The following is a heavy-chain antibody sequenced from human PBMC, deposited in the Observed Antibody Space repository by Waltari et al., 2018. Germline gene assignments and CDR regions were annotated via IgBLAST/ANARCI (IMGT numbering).Heavy chain of an antibody. CDR3: ARESSRLLWFWGKYGMDV. CDR2: IRYDGSKK. CDR1: GFTFSSYG. D-gene: IGHD3-10*01. V-gene: IGHV3-33*01. J-gene: IGHJ6*02. Sequence: QVQLVESGGGVVQPGRSLRLSCAASGFTFSSYGMHWVRQAPGKWLEWVAVIRYDGSKKYKEDAVKGRFTITRDNSKNTLYLQMNSLRAEDTAVYYCARESSRLLWFWGKYGMDVWGQGTTVTVSS.